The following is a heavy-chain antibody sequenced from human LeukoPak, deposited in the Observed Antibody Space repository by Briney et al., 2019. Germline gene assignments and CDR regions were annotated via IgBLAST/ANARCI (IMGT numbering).Heavy chain of an antibody. V-gene: IGHV3-23*01. J-gene: IGHJ3*01. D-gene: IGHD3-10*02. CDR1: GFTFSSYA. CDR3: AKCSASYGNDALDV. Sequence: GGSLRLSCAASGFTFSSYAMSWVRQAPGKGLEWVSGISGSGGSTYYADSVKGRFTISRDNSKNTLYLHMNTLRVEDTATYYCAKCSASYGNDALDVWGQGTVVIVSS. CDR2: ISGSGGST.